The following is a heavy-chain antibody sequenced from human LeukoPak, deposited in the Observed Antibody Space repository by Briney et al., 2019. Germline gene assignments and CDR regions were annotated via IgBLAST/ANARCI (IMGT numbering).Heavy chain of an antibody. V-gene: IGHV2-70*11. CDR2: IDWDDDK. CDR3: ARGGYCSSTSCFDY. J-gene: IGHJ4*01. D-gene: IGHD2-2*01. CDR1: GFSLSTSGMC. Sequence: SGPALVKPTQTLTLTCTFSGFSLSTSGMCVSWIRQPPGKALEWLARIDWDDDKYYSTSLKTRLTISKDTSKNQVVLTMTNMDPVDTAAYDCARGGYCSSTSCFDYWGHGTLVTVSS.